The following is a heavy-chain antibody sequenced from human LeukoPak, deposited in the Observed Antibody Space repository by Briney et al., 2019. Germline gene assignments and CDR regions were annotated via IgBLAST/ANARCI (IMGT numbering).Heavy chain of an antibody. J-gene: IGHJ4*02. Sequence: GGSLRLSCAASGFTFSSYWMHWVRQAPGNGLVWVSRINSDGSSTSYADSVKGRFTISRDNAKNTLYLQMNSLRAEDTAVYYCARAGQFDYFDYWGQGTLVTVSS. V-gene: IGHV3-74*01. D-gene: IGHD1-14*01. CDR1: GFTFSSYW. CDR3: ARAGQFDYFDY. CDR2: INSDGSST.